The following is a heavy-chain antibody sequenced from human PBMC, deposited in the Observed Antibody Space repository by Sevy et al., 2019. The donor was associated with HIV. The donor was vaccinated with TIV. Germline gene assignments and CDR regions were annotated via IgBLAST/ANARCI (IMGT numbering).Heavy chain of an antibody. CDR1: GFTFSSAW. Sequence: GGSLRLSCTASGFTFSSAWMSWVRQAPGKGLEWVGRIKSEFDGGAIDYAAPVKGRFSISREDSKKTVYLQMNSLKTEDTAVYYCITDPAYRGYDEEVINYYFYGMDVWGQGTTVTVSS. CDR3: ITDPAYRGYDEEVINYYFYGMDV. V-gene: IGHV3-15*01. D-gene: IGHD5-12*01. CDR2: IKSEFDGGAI. J-gene: IGHJ6*02.